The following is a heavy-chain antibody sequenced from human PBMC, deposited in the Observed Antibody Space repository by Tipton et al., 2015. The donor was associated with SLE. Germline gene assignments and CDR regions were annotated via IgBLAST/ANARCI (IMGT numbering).Heavy chain of an antibody. Sequence: LRLSCTVSGGSISSGSYYWSWIRQPAGKGLEWIGHIYTSGSTNYNPSLKSRVTISVDTSKNQFSLKLSSVTAADTAVYYCAIYSSGWYYFDYWGQGTLVTVSS. D-gene: IGHD6-19*01. CDR2: IYTSGST. V-gene: IGHV4-61*09. CDR1: GGSISSGSYY. J-gene: IGHJ4*02. CDR3: AIYSSGWYYFDY.